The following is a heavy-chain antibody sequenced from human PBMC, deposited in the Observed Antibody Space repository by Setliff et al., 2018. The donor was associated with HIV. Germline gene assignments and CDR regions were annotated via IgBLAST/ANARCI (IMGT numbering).Heavy chain of an antibody. J-gene: IGHJ4*02. CDR3: ARQLSNSLES. D-gene: IGHD1-1*01. V-gene: IGHV1-2*02. CDR1: GYTFTDYY. CDR2: INPNSGDT. Sequence: ASVKVSCKASGYTFTDYYLHWVRQGPGQGLEWMGWINPNSGDTNYTQKFQGRVTMTRDTSIRTAYMEFSSLRSDDTAVYYCARQLSNSLESWGQGTLVTVSS.